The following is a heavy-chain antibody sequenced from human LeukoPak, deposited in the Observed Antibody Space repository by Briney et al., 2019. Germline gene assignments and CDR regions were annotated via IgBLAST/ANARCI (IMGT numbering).Heavy chain of an antibody. V-gene: IGHV1-18*01. CDR2: ITADNFNT. D-gene: IGHD3-3*01. CDR1: GYTFNSYP. Sequence: ASVKVSCKASGYTFNSYPLTWVRQAPGVGFEWVGWITADNFNTNYAQKFQGRVTLTKETSTNTAYMEMRSLMSDDTAVYYCARVRTPFGVVASPDALDVWGQGAAVTVSS. CDR3: ARVRTPFGVVASPDALDV. J-gene: IGHJ3*01.